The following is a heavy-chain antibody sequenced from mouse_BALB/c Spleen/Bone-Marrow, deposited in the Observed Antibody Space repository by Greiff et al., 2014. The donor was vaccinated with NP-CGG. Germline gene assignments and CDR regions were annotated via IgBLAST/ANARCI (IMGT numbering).Heavy chain of an antibody. CDR1: GCSFTGYI. CDR2: ISCYNGAT. V-gene: IGHV1S34*01. D-gene: IGHD1-2*01. Sequence: IVQNGVSVKIYCKGSGCSFTGYIMRWVQQSNGKCLEWIGYISCYNGATSYNQKFKGKATFTVDTSSSTAYMQFNSLTSEDSAVYYCATLLRDALDYWGQGTSFTVSS. J-gene: IGHJ4*01. CDR3: ATLLRDALDY.